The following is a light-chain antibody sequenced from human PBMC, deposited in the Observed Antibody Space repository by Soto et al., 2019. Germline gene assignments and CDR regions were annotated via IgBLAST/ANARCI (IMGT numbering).Light chain of an antibody. CDR2: AAS. CDR1: QSISSY. CDR3: QQLNSYRLT. V-gene: IGKV1-9*01. Sequence: DIQMTQSPASLSASVGDRVTITCRASQSISSYLNWYQQKPGKAPKLLIYAASTLQSGVPSRFSGSGSGTEFTLTISSLQPEDFATYYCQQLNSYRLTFGGGTKVDIK. J-gene: IGKJ4*01.